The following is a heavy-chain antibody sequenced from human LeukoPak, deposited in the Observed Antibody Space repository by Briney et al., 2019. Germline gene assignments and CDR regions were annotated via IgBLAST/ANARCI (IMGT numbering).Heavy chain of an antibody. CDR1: GFSFSSHW. CDR3: AKGVVVVAAKYYFDY. Sequence: GGSLRLSCAASGFSFSSHWMSWVRQAPGKGLEWVANINQDGSEKNNVDSVKGRFTISRDNAKNSLYLQMNSLRAEDTAVYYCAKGVVVVAAKYYFDYWGQGTLVTVSS. D-gene: IGHD2-15*01. V-gene: IGHV3-7*03. CDR2: INQDGSEK. J-gene: IGHJ4*02.